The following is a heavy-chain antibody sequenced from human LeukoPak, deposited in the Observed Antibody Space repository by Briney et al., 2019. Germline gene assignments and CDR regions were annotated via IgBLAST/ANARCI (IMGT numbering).Heavy chain of an antibody. Sequence: GRSLRLSCAASGFTFSSYGMHWVRQAPGKGLEWAAIISYDGGNKYYADSVKGRFTISRDNSKNTLYLQMSSLRAEDTAVYYCAKGPADYGDDLFDCWGQGTLVTVSS. V-gene: IGHV3-33*05. CDR1: GFTFSSYG. D-gene: IGHD4-17*01. CDR3: AKGPADYGDDLFDC. J-gene: IGHJ4*02. CDR2: ISYDGGNK.